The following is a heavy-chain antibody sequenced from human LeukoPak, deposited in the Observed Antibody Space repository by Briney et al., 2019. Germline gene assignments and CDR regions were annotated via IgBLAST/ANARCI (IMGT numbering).Heavy chain of an antibody. V-gene: IGHV1-2*02. Sequence: ASVKVSCKASGYTFTGHYMHWVRQAPGQGLEWMGWINPNSGGTNYAQKFQGRVTMTRDTSISTAYMELSRLRSDDTAVYYCARGYLVPAARGWQQLGYYYYYYMDVWGKGTTVTVSS. CDR2: INPNSGGT. D-gene: IGHD2-2*01. CDR1: GYTFTGHY. J-gene: IGHJ6*03. CDR3: ARGYLVPAARGWQQLGYYYYYYMDV.